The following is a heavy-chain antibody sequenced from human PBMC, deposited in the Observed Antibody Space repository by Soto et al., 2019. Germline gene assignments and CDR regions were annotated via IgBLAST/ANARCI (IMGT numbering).Heavy chain of an antibody. Sequence: QVQLVQSGAEVKKPGASVKVSCKASGYTFTSYDINWVRQATGQVLEWMGWMNPTSGNTGYAQKFQGRGTMARNTSISTAYVELSSLRSEDTAVYYCARGRESIVVVTATLLDYWGQGTLVTVSS. D-gene: IGHD2-21*02. CDR2: MNPTSGNT. J-gene: IGHJ4*02. CDR1: GYTFTSYD. CDR3: ARGRESIVVVTATLLDY. V-gene: IGHV1-8*01.